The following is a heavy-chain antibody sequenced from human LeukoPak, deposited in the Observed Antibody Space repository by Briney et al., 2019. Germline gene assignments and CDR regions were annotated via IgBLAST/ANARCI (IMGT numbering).Heavy chain of an antibody. D-gene: IGHD6-19*01. V-gene: IGHV4-34*01. J-gene: IGHJ4*02. CDR1: GGSFSGYY. CDR2: INHSGGT. Sequence: SETLSLTCAVYGGSFSGYYWSWIRQPPGKGLEWIGEINHSGGTNYNPSLKSRVTISVDMSTNQFSLKLSSVTAADTAVYYCARGIIAVAGTRANYFDYWGQGTLVTVSS. CDR3: ARGIIAVAGTRANYFDY.